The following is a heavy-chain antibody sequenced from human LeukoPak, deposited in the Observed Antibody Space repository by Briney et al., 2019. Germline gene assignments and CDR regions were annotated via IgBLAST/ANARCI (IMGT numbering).Heavy chain of an antibody. D-gene: IGHD3-10*01. CDR2: IYHSGSI. CDR1: GGSISSSNW. Sequence: PSETLSLTCTVSGGSISSSNWWSWVRQPPGKGLEWIGEIYHSGSINYNPSLKSRVTISVDKSKNQLSLKLSSVTAADTAVYYCARDYRGTGSYFDYWGQGTLVTVSS. J-gene: IGHJ4*02. V-gene: IGHV4-4*02. CDR3: ARDYRGTGSYFDY.